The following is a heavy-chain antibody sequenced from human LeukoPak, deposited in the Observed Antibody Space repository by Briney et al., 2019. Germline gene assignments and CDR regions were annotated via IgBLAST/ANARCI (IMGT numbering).Heavy chain of an antibody. CDR2: IRQDGNEK. D-gene: IGHD6-13*01. CDR3: AREWAPPGIGRYYFDH. J-gene: IGHJ4*02. Sequence: GGSLRLSCAASGFTLSNFWMSWVRQPPGKGLEWVANIRQDGNEKYYVDSVKGRFTISRDNAKNSLYLQMNSLRAEDTAEYFCAREWAPPGIGRYYFDHWGQGTLVTVSS. CDR1: GFTLSNFW. V-gene: IGHV3-7*01.